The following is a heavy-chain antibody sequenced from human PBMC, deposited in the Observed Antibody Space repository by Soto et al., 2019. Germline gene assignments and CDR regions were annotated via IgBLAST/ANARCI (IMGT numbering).Heavy chain of an antibody. Sequence: SVRLSCAASGFTFNRYCIHWVLQAPGNPAEWVAVISYDGNNIYYGDSVQGRFTISRDNSKNTIYLQMNSLRAEDTAVYYCAKDVGYCTNGVCLYNWFDPWGQGTMVTVSS. CDR3: AKDVGYCTNGVCLYNWFDP. J-gene: IGHJ5*02. D-gene: IGHD2-8*01. CDR1: GFTFNRYC. CDR2: ISYDGNNI. V-gene: IGHV3-30*18.